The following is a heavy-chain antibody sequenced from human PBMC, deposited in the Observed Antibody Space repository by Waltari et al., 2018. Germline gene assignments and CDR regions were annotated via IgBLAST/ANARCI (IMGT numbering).Heavy chain of an antibody. J-gene: IGHJ4*02. D-gene: IGHD3-10*01. CDR3: ARDAPVRGVADYFDY. V-gene: IGHV4-59*01. CDR2: IYYSGST. Sequence: QVQLQESGPGLVKPSETLSLTCTVSGGSISSYYWSWIRQPPGKGLEWIGYIYYSGSTNYNPSLKSRVTISVDTSKNQFSLKLSSVTAADTAVYYCARDAPVRGVADYFDYWGQGTLVTVSS. CDR1: GGSISSYY.